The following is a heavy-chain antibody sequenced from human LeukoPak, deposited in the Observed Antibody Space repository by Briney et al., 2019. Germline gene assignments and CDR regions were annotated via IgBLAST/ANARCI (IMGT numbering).Heavy chain of an antibody. Sequence: PGGSLRLSWAASGFTFSSYGMHWVRQAPGKGPEWGAVIWYDGSNKYYADSVKGRFTISRDNSKNTLYLQMNSLRAEDTAVYYCARVRDTAMVGFFDYWGQGTLVTVSS. D-gene: IGHD5-18*01. CDR3: ARVRDTAMVGFFDY. J-gene: IGHJ4*02. CDR2: IWYDGSNK. CDR1: GFTFSSYG. V-gene: IGHV3-33*01.